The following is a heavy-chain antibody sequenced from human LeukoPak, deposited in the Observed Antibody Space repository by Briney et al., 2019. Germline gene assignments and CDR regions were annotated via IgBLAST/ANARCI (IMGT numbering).Heavy chain of an antibody. CDR3: ARVLGGYF. CDR1: GFAFSSYA. D-gene: IGHD3-16*01. J-gene: IGHJ3*01. V-gene: IGHV3-23*01. CDR2: ISGSGGST. Sequence: SGGSLRLSCAASGFAFSSYAMSWVRQAPGKGLEWVSGISGSGGSTYYADSVEGRFTISRDNSKSMLFLQMNSLRADDTAVYYCARVLGGYFWGQGTMVTVSS.